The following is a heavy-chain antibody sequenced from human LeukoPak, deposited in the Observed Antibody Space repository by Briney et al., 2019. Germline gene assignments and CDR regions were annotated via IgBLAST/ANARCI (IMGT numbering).Heavy chain of an antibody. CDR2: ISAYNGNT. D-gene: IGHD3-3*01. V-gene: IGHV1-18*01. CDR1: GYTFTSYG. Sequence: ASVKASCKASGYTFTSYGISWVRQAPGQGLEGMGWISAYNGNTNYAQKLQGRVTMTTDTSTSTAYMELRSLRSDDTAVYYCARDLYDFWSGREPYYFDYWGQGTLVTVSS. J-gene: IGHJ4*02. CDR3: ARDLYDFWSGREPYYFDY.